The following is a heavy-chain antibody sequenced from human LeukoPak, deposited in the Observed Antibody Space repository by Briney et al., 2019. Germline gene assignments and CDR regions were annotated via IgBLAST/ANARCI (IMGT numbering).Heavy chain of an antibody. V-gene: IGHV3-11*06. CDR2: ISSGSSYT. J-gene: IGHJ3*02. CDR1: AFTFRDYY. D-gene: IGHD2-15*01. CDR3: ARDSLYCSGGSCYWVRAFDI. Sequence: PAGTLRLSCAASAFTFRDYYMSCIRHAPGKGLQWVSYISSGSSYTNYADCVKGRFTISRDNAKNSLYLQMNSLRAEDTAAYYCARDSLYCSGGSCYWVRAFDIWGQGTMVTVSS.